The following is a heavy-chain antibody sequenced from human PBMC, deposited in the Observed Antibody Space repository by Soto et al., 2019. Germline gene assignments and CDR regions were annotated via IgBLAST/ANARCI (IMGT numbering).Heavy chain of an antibody. Sequence: SVKVSCKASGGTFSSYAISWVRQAPGQGLGWMGGIIPIFGTANYAQKFQGRVTITADESTSTAYMELSSLRSEDTAVYYCARDKSGGSPLFDYWGQGTLVTV. D-gene: IGHD2-15*01. CDR1: GGTFSSYA. V-gene: IGHV1-69*13. CDR2: IIPIFGTA. J-gene: IGHJ4*02. CDR3: ARDKSGGSPLFDY.